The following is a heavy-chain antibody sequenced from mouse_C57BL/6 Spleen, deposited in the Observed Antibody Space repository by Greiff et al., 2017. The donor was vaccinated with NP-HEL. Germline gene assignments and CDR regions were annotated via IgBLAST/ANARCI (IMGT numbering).Heavy chain of an antibody. CDR3: ARDRHYYGSLYYFDY. J-gene: IGHJ2*01. CDR1: GFTFSSYA. CDR2: ISDGGSYT. V-gene: IGHV5-4*01. D-gene: IGHD1-1*01. Sequence: EVMLVESGGGLVKPGGSLKLSCAASGFTFSSYAMSWVRQTPEKRLEWVATISDGGSYTYYPDNVKGRFTISRDNAKNNLYLQMSHLKSEETAMYYGARDRHYYGSLYYFDYWGQGTTLTVSS.